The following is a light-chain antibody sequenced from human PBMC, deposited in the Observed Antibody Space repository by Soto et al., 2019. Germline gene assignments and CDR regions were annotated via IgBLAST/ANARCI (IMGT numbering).Light chain of an antibody. CDR2: DAS. V-gene: IGKV3-20*01. CDR1: QSVSTSK. Sequence: IVLTQSPGTLSLSPGERATLSCRASQSVSTSKLAWYQQRPGQAPRLLMYDASRRATGIPDRFSGSGSGTDFTLTISRLEPEDFAVYYCQQSYSTPHTFGQGTNLEIK. CDR3: QQSYSTPHT. J-gene: IGKJ2*01.